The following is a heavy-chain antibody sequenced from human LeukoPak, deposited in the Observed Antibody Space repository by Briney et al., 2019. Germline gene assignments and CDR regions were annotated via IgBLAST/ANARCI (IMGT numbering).Heavy chain of an antibody. CDR3: AKEEHQARGWYRLRNYYGMDV. CDR1: GFTFSSYA. J-gene: IGHJ6*02. D-gene: IGHD6-19*01. V-gene: IGHV3-23*01. Sequence: LAGGSLRLSCAASGFTFSSYAMSWVRQAPGKGLEWVSAISGSGGSTYYADSVKGRFTISRDNSKNTLYLQMNSLRAEDTAVYYCAKEEHQARGWYRLRNYYGMDVWGQGTTVTVSS. CDR2: ISGSGGST.